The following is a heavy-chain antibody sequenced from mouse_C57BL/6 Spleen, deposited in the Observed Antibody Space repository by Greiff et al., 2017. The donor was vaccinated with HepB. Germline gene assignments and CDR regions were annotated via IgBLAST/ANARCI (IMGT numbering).Heavy chain of an antibody. J-gene: IGHJ4*01. Sequence: VQRVESGPELVKPGASVKISCKASGYAFSSSWMNWVKQRPGKGLEWIGRIYPGDGDTNYNGKFKGKATLTADKSSSTAYMQLSSLTSEDSAVYFCARGGYGGYAMDYWGQGTSVTVSS. CDR2: IYPGDGDT. D-gene: IGHD2-2*01. CDR3: ARGGYGGYAMDY. CDR1: GYAFSSSW. V-gene: IGHV1-82*01.